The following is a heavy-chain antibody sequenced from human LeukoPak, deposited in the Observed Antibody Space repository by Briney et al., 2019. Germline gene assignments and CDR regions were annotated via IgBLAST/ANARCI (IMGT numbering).Heavy chain of an antibody. Sequence: GASVKVSCKASGYTFTGYYMHWVRQAPGQGLEWMGWINPNSGGTNYAQKFQGRVTMTRDTSISTAYMELSRLRSDDTAVYYCARGATPLYEDYYMDVWGKGTTVTVSS. CDR2: INPNSGGT. V-gene: IGHV1-2*02. CDR3: ARGATPLYEDYYMDV. CDR1: GYTFTGYY. J-gene: IGHJ6*03. D-gene: IGHD3-10*01.